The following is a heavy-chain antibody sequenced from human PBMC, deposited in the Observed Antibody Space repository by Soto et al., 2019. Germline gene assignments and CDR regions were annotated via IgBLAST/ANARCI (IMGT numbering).Heavy chain of an antibody. J-gene: IGHJ5*02. D-gene: IGHD3-16*02. CDR1: GGSISSYY. Sequence: SETLSLTCTVSGGSISSYYWSWIRQPPGKGLEWIGYIYYSGSTNYNPSLKSRVTISVDTSKNQFSLKLSSVTAADTAVYYCARTGAGDYIWGSYRYAPWFDXWGQGTLVTVSS. CDR3: ARTGAGDYIWGSYRYAPWFDX. CDR2: IYYSGST. V-gene: IGHV4-59*08.